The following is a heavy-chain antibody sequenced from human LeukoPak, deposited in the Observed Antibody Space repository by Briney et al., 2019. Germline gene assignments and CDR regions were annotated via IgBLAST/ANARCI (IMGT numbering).Heavy chain of an antibody. CDR1: GFTFSNAW. CDR3: STTYYYDSSEGY. Sequence: GGSLRLSCAASGFTFSNAWMNWVRQAPGKGLEWVGRIKSKTDGGTTDYAAPVKGRFTISRDDSKNTPYLQMNSLKTEDTAVYYCSTTYYYDSSEGYWGQGTLVTVSS. CDR2: IKSKTDGGTT. V-gene: IGHV3-15*07. D-gene: IGHD3-22*01. J-gene: IGHJ4*02.